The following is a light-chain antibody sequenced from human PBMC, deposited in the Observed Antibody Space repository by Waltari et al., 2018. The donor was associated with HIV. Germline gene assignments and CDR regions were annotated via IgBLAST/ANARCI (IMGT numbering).Light chain of an antibody. CDR1: NYNIGNNI. CDR3: AAWDDSLNGVL. Sequence: QSVLPQPPSASGTPGQRVTISCSGTNYNIGNNIFSWYQQVPGMAPKLLISRTNQRPSGVPDRFSGSKSGTSASLAISGLRSEDEADYYCAAWDDSLNGVLFGGGTKLTVL. J-gene: IGLJ2*01. CDR2: RTN. V-gene: IGLV1-47*01.